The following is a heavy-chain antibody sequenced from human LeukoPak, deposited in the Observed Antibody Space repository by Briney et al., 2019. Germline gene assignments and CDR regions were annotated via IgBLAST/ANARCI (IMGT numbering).Heavy chain of an antibody. Sequence: SETLSLTCTVSGGSISSGDYYWSWIRQPPGKGLEWIGYIYYSGSTYYNPSLKSRVTISVDTSKNQFSLKLSSVTAADTAVYYCASGYSYGYGWDYFDYWSQGTLVTVSS. CDR2: IYYSGST. CDR1: GGSISSGDYY. D-gene: IGHD5-18*01. J-gene: IGHJ4*02. CDR3: ASGYSYGYGWDYFDY. V-gene: IGHV4-30-4*08.